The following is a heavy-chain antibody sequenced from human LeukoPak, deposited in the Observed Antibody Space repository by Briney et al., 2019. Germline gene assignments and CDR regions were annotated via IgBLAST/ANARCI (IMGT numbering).Heavy chain of an antibody. Sequence: PSETLSLTCAVSGGSISSGSYSWRWIRQPPGKGLEWIGYIYHSGSTYYNPSLKSRVTISVDRSKNQFSLKLSSVTAADTAVYYCARVRVNYYDSSGYYYGYFDYWGQGTLVTVSS. CDR3: ARVRVNYYDSSGYYYGYFDY. V-gene: IGHV4-30-2*01. J-gene: IGHJ4*02. CDR1: GGSISSGSYS. CDR2: IYHSGST. D-gene: IGHD3-22*01.